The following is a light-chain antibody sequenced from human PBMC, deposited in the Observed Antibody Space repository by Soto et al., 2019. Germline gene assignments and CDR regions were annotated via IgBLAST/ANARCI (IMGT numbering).Light chain of an antibody. V-gene: IGLV2-11*01. CDR3: CSYAGTYTNYV. CDR1: SSDVGGYNY. Sequence: QSALTQPRSVSGSPGQSVTISCTGTSSDVGGYNYVSWYQQHPGKAPKVMIYEVSKRPSGVPDRFSGSKSGDTASLTISGLQAEDEADYYCCSYAGTYTNYVFGIGTKLTVL. CDR2: EVS. J-gene: IGLJ1*01.